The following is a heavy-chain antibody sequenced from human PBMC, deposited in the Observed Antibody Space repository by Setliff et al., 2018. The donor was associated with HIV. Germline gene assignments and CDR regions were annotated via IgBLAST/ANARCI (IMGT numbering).Heavy chain of an antibody. Sequence: PSETLSLTCTVSGGSISSSSYYWGWIRQPPGKGLEWIGTIYYSGNTYYNPTLKSRVTISVDTYKNQSSLKLSSVTAADTAVYYCASHLPPYSGNFDYWGHGTLVTVSS. V-gene: IGHV4-39*01. D-gene: IGHD1-26*01. J-gene: IGHJ4*01. CDR2: IYYSGNT. CDR3: ASHLPPYSGNFDY. CDR1: GGSISSSSYY.